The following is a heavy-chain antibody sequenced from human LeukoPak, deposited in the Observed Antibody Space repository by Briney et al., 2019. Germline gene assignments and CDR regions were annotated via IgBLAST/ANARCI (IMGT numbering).Heavy chain of an antibody. CDR1: GFTFSSYS. V-gene: IGHV3-21*01. CDR2: ISSSSSYI. J-gene: IGHJ4*02. CDR3: ARLGYCSGGSCRPSTNFDY. D-gene: IGHD2-15*01. Sequence: PGGSLRLSCAASGFTFSSYSMNWVRQAPGKGLEWVSSISSSSSYIYYADSVKGRFTISRDNAKNSLYLQMNSLRAEDTAAYYCARLGYCSGGSCRPSTNFDYWGQGTLVTVSS.